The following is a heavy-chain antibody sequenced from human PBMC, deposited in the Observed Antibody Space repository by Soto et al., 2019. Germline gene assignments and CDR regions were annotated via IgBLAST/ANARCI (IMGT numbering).Heavy chain of an antibody. CDR1: GGSISSSNW. D-gene: IGHD2-21*02. V-gene: IGHV4-4*02. Sequence: SETLSLTSAVSGGSISSSNWWSWVRQPRGKGLEWIGEIYHSGSTNYNPSLKSRVTISVDKSKNQFSLKLSSVTAADTAVYYCARARRGGDSGYYYYGMDVWGQGTTGTVSS. CDR2: IYHSGST. J-gene: IGHJ6*02. CDR3: ARARRGGDSGYYYYGMDV.